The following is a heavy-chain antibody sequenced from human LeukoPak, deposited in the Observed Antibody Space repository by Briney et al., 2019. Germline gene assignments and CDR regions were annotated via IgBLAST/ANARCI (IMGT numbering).Heavy chain of an antibody. D-gene: IGHD3-9*01. CDR1: NDSISSRTYH. CDR3: ARVSPYYDILTLPIDY. J-gene: IGHJ4*02. Sequence: PSETLSLTCSVSNDSISSRTYHWGWIRQPPGKGLNWIGNIFFGGTTYYNPSLKSRVAISVDTSRNQFSLKLSSVTAADTAVYYCARVSPYYDILTLPIDYWGQGTLVTVSS. CDR2: IFFGGTT. V-gene: IGHV4-39*02.